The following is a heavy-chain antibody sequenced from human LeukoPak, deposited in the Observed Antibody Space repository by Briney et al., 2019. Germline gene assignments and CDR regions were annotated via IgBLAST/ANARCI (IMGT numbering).Heavy chain of an antibody. D-gene: IGHD6-19*01. CDR1: GFTFSSYG. CDR2: IWYDGSNK. Sequence: GGSLRLSXAASGFTFSSYGMHWVRQAPGKGLEWVAVIWYDGSNKYYADSVKGRFTISRDNSKNTLYLQMNSLRAEDTAVYYCAKADKWLVPASWGQGTLVTVSS. J-gene: IGHJ5*02. CDR3: AKADKWLVPAS. V-gene: IGHV3-33*06.